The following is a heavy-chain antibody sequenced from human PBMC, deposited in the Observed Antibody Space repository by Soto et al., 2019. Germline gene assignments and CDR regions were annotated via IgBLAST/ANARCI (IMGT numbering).Heavy chain of an antibody. CDR2: INPSGGST. CDR3: ARDPLYCSSTSCYQKANYYYYGMDV. D-gene: IGHD2-2*01. Sequence: GASVKVSCKASGYTFTSYYMHWVRQAPGQGLEWMGIINPSGGSTSYAQKFQGRVTMTRDTSTSTVYMELSSLRSEDTAVCYCARDPLYCSSTSCYQKANYYYYGMDVWGQGTTVTVSS. CDR1: GYTFTSYY. J-gene: IGHJ6*02. V-gene: IGHV1-46*01.